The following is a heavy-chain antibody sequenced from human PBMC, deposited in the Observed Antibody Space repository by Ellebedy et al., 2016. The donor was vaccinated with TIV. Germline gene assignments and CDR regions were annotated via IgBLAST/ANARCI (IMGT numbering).Heavy chain of an antibody. Sequence: GGSLRLXXAASGFTFSSYSMNWVRQAPGKGLEWVSSISSSSSYIYYADSVKGRFTISRDNAKNSLYLQMNSLRAEDTAVYYCARLYDYGGNSGYWGQGTLVTVSS. J-gene: IGHJ4*02. V-gene: IGHV3-21*01. D-gene: IGHD4-23*01. CDR3: ARLYDYGGNSGY. CDR2: ISSSSSYI. CDR1: GFTFSSYS.